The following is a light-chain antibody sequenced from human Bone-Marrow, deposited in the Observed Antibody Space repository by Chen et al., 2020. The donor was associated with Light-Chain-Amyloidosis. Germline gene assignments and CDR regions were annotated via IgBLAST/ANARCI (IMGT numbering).Light chain of an antibody. J-gene: IGLJ3*02. CDR2: EDD. V-gene: IGLV6-57*01. Sequence: NFMLTQPHSVSESPGKTVIISCTRSSGSIAPNYVQVYQQRPGSSPTTVIYEDDQRPSGVPDRFSGSIDRSSNSAALTISGLKTEDEADYYCQSYQGSSQGVFGGGTKLTVL. CDR3: QSYQGSSQGV. CDR1: SGSIAPNY.